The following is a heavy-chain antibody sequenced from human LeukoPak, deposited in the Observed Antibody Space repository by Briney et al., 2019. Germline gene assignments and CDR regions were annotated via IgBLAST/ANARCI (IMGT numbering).Heavy chain of an antibody. V-gene: IGHV3-15*01. CDR1: GFTFSNAW. D-gene: IGHD1-26*01. Sequence: GSLRLSCAASGFTFSNAWMSWVRQAPGQGLEWVGRIKSRIDGGTTGYAAPVKGRFTISRDDSENTLYLQMNSLKAEDAAIYYCTTEVSGSHTNWGQGTLVTVSS. J-gene: IGHJ4*02. CDR3: TTEVSGSHTN. CDR2: IKSRIDGGTT.